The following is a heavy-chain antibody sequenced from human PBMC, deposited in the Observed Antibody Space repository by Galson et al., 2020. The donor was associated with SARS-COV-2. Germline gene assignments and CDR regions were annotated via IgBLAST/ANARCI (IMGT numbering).Heavy chain of an antibody. CDR3: AKDVAPYYDFWGGSRYFDY. CDR1: GFTFSSYG. V-gene: IGHV3-33*06. D-gene: IGHD3-3*01. CDR2: IWYDGNNK. Sequence: GGSLRLSCAASGFTFSSYGMHWVRQAPGKGLEWVAVIWYDGNNKYYVDSVKGRFTISRDNSKNTLYLQMNSLRVEDTAVYYCAKDVAPYYDFWGGSRYFDYWGQGTLVTVSS. J-gene: IGHJ4*02.